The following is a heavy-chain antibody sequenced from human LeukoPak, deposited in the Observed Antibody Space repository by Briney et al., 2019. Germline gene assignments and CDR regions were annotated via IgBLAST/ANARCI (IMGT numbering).Heavy chain of an antibody. CDR3: AKAPSHYYDSSGYSYYFDY. CDR2: ISGSGGST. J-gene: IGHJ4*02. Sequence: TGGSLRLSCAASGFTFSSYAMSWVRQAPGKGLEWVSAISGSGGSTYYADSVKGRFTISRDNSKNTLYLQMNSLRAEDTAVYYCAKAPSHYYDSSGYSYYFDYWGQGTLVTVSS. V-gene: IGHV3-23*01. CDR1: GFTFSSYA. D-gene: IGHD3-22*01.